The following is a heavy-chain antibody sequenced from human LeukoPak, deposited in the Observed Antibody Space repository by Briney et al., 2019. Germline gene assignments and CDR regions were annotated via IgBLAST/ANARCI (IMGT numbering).Heavy chain of an antibody. CDR1: GFAFSSYA. V-gene: IGHV3-23*01. Sequence: GGSLRLSCAASGFAFSSYAMSWVRQAPGKGLEWVSAISGSGDSTYYADSEKGRFTISRDNSKNTLYLQMNSLRVEDTAVYYCAKAPRIDCSRTSCFGDIYWFDYWGQGTLVTVSS. CDR3: AKAPRIDCSRTSCFGDIYWFDY. J-gene: IGHJ4*02. D-gene: IGHD2-2*01. CDR2: ISGSGDST.